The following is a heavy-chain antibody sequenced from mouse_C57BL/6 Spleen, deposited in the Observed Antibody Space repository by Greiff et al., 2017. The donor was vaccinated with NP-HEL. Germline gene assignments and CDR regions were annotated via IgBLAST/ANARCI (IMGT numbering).Heavy chain of an antibody. V-gene: IGHV1-81*01. D-gene: IGHD3-1*01. CDR2: IYPRSGNT. J-gene: IGHJ2*01. Sequence: VQRVESGAELARPGASVKLSCKASGYTFTSYGISWVKQRTGQGLEWIGEIYPRSGNTYYNEKFKGKATLTADKSSSTAYMELRSLTSEDSAVYFCARMGYPYYFDYWGQGTTLTVSS. CDR1: GYTFTSYG. CDR3: ARMGYPYYFDY.